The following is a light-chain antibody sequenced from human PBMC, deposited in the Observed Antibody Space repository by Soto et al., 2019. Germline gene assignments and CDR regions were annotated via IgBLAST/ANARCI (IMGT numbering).Light chain of an antibody. CDR3: SSYAGSNNLHVL. V-gene: IGLV2-14*01. J-gene: IGLJ2*01. CDR1: SSDVGGYNY. Sequence: QSALTQPASVSGSPGQSITISCTGTSSDVGGYNYVSWYQQYPGKAPKLMIYDVTNRPSGVSNRFSGSKSGNTASLTISGLQAEDEADYYCSSYAGSNNLHVLFGGGTKLTVL. CDR2: DVT.